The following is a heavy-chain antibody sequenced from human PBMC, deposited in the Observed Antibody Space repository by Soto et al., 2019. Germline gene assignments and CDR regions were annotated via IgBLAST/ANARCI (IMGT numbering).Heavy chain of an antibody. Sequence: PSETLSLTCAVSGGSISSSNWWSWVRQPPGKGLEWIGEIYHSGSTNYNPSLKSRVTISVDKSKNQFSLKLSSVTAADTAVYYCASHSYYYESSGYYWKWGQGTMVTVS. J-gene: IGHJ3*01. CDR1: GGSISSSNW. V-gene: IGHV4-4*02. CDR3: ASHSYYYESSGYYWK. D-gene: IGHD3-22*01. CDR2: IYHSGST.